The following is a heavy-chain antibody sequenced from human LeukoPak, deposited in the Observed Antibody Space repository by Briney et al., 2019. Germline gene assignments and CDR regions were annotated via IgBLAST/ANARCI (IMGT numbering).Heavy chain of an antibody. CDR1: GFTFSNYA. V-gene: IGHV3-23*01. CDR2: ISSSGGST. J-gene: IGHJ4*02. D-gene: IGHD6-19*01. Sequence: GWSLRLSCAASGFTFSNYAMTWVRQAPGKGLQWVSAISSSGGSTYYADSVKGRFTISRDNSKNTLYLQMNSLRAEDTAVYYCAKDLRQWPSTLGDYLDYWGLGALVTVSS. CDR3: AKDLRQWPSTLGDYLDY.